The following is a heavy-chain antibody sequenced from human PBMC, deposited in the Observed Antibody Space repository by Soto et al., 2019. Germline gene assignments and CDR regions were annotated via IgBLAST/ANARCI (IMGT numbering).Heavy chain of an antibody. CDR1: GFTFSSYS. J-gene: IGHJ4*02. CDR2: ISSSSNTI. CDR3: ARRGTYYLDY. D-gene: IGHD1-1*01. Sequence: EVPLVESGGGLVQPGGSLRLSCAASGFTFSSYSMNWVRQAPGKGLEWISYISSSSNTIYYADSVKGRFTISRDNAKNSLYLQMNTLRAEDTAVYYCARRGTYYLDYWGQGTLVTVSS. V-gene: IGHV3-48*01.